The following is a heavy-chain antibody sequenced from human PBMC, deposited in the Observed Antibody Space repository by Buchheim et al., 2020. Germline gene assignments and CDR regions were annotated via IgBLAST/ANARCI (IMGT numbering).Heavy chain of an antibody. CDR1: GFTFSSYG. J-gene: IGHJ4*02. CDR3: AKAEDSSGYYYY. V-gene: IGHV3-30*18. D-gene: IGHD3-22*01. CDR2: ISYDGSNK. Sequence: VQLLESGGGVVQPGRSLRLSCAASGFTFSSYGMHWVRQAPGKGLEWVAVISYDGSNKYYADSVKGRFTISRDNSKNTLYLQMNSLRAEDTAVYYCAKAEDSSGYYYYWGQGTL.